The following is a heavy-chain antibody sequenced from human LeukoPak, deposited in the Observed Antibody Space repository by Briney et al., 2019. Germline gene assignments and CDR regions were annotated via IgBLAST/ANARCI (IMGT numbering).Heavy chain of an antibody. CDR3: ARDGLENYDILTGYFTPPNWFDP. V-gene: IGHV1-2*02. D-gene: IGHD3-9*01. CDR1: GYTFTSYY. J-gene: IGHJ5*02. CDR2: INPNSGGT. Sequence: ASVKVSCKASGYTFTSYYMHWVRQAPGQGLEWMGWINPNSGGTNYAQKFQGRVTMTRDTSISTAYMELSRLRSDDTAVYYCARDGLENYDILTGYFTPPNWFDPWGQGTLVTVSS.